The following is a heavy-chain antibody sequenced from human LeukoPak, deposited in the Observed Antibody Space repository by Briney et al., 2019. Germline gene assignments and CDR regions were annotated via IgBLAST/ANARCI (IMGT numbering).Heavy chain of an antibody. CDR2: ISGSSGRT. J-gene: IGHJ5*02. V-gene: IGHV3-23*01. D-gene: IGHD3-10*01. CDR1: GFTLSIND. Sequence: GGSLRLSCAASGFTLSINDMSWVRQAPGKGLEWVSGISGSSGRTYYADSVKGRFTISRDSSKNKMFLQMDSLRAEDTAVDYCAKAGSISWFHHWGQGTLVTVSS. CDR3: AKAGSISWFHH.